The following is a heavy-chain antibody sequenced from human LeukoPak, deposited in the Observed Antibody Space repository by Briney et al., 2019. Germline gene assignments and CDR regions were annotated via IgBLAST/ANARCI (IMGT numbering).Heavy chain of an antibody. D-gene: IGHD2-2*01. CDR2: ISGSGGST. Sequence: GGSLRLSCAASGFTFSSYAMSWVRQAPGKGLEWVSVISGSGGSTYYADSVKGRFTISRDNSKNTLYLQMNSLRAEDTAVYYCAKNHLGFMVVPAAENWFDPWGQGTLVTVSS. V-gene: IGHV3-23*01. J-gene: IGHJ5*02. CDR1: GFTFSSYA. CDR3: AKNHLGFMVVPAAENWFDP.